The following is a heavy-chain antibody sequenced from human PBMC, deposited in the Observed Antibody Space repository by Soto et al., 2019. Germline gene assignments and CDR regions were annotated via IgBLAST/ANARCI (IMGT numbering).Heavy chain of an antibody. CDR3: ARRPPQNHWYFAL. Sequence: QVQLQESGPGLVKPSETLSLTCTVSGGSISSYCWSWIRQPPGKGLEWIGYICYTGSTNYSPSLKGRVTISVATSKNRFSLKRSSVTAADTAVYSCARRPPQNHWYFALWGRGTLATVSS. V-gene: IGHV4-59*08. CDR1: GGSISSYC. J-gene: IGHJ2*01. CDR2: ICYTGST.